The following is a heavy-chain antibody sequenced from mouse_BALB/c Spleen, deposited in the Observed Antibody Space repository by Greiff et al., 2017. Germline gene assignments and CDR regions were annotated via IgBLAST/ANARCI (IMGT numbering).Heavy chain of an antibody. V-gene: IGHV5-12-1*01. Sequence: DVKLVESGGGLVKPGGSLKLSCAASGFAFSSYDMSWVRQTPEKRLEWVAYISSGGGSTYYPDTVKGRFTISRDNAKNTLYLQMSSLKSEDTAMYYCARLTGTGYFDYWGQGTTLTVSS. D-gene: IGHD4-1*01. CDR1: GFAFSSYD. CDR2: ISSGGGST. J-gene: IGHJ2*01. CDR3: ARLTGTGYFDY.